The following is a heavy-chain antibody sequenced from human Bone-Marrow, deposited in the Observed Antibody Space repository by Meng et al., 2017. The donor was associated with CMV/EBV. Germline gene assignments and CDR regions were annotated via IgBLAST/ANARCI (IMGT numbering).Heavy chain of an antibody. CDR2: ISGSGGST. CDR1: GFTLSSYA. J-gene: IGHJ4*02. CDR3: AKSIVVVNPFDY. Sequence: GESLKISCAASGFTLSSYAMSWVRQAPGKGLEWVSAISGSGGSTYYADSVKGRFTISRDNSKNTLYLQMNSLRAEDTAVYYCAKSIVVVNPFDYWGQGTRVTGSS. V-gene: IGHV3-23*01. D-gene: IGHD3-22*01.